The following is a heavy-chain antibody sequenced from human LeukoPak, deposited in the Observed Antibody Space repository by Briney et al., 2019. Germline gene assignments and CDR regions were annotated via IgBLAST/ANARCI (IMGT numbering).Heavy chain of an antibody. D-gene: IGHD3-16*01. J-gene: IGHJ2*01. V-gene: IGHV3-73*01. CDR2: IRSKANSYAT. Sequence: SGGSLKLSCAASGFTFSGSAMHWVRQASGKGLEWVGRIRSKANSYATAYAASVKGRFTISRDDSKNTAYLQMNSLKTEDTAVYYCTRPGPLGDWYFGLWGRGTLVTVSS. CDR1: GFTFSGSA. CDR3: TRPGPLGDWYFGL.